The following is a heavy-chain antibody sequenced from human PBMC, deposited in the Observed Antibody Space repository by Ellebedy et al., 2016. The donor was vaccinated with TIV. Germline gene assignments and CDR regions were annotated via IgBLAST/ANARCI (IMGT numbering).Heavy chain of an antibody. Sequence: GESLKISCAASRFSFRSYWMSWVRQAPGRGLEWVANINQDESQRYYVDSVTVRFTISIDNTKSSLYLQMNNLSAEDSAFYYCATDGSYGDFRSPAHAFERWGQGTMVSVSS. J-gene: IGHJ3*02. CDR2: INQDESQR. CDR3: ATDGSYGDFRSPAHAFER. V-gene: IGHV3-7*01. D-gene: IGHD4-17*01. CDR1: RFSFRSYW.